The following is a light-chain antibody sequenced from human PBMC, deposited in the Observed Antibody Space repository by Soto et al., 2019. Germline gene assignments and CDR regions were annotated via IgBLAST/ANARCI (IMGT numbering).Light chain of an antibody. J-gene: IGKJ1*01. CDR3: QQYNEWPET. V-gene: IGKV3-15*01. Sequence: EIVLTQSPGTLSLSPGERATLSCRASQSVSSHLAWYQQKPGQAPRLLIYGASTRATGSPARFSGSGSATEFTLTINNLQSRDSAVYYCQQYNEWPETFGPGTKVDI. CDR1: QSVSSH. CDR2: GAS.